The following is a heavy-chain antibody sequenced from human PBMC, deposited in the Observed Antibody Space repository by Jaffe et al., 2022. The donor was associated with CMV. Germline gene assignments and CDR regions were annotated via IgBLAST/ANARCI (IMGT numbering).Heavy chain of an antibody. CDR1: GYTFTSHG. D-gene: IGHD3-10*01. CDR3: ARDYTSGRFSPPNWFDP. Sequence: QVQLVQSGPEVKKPGASVKVSCKASGYTFTSHGITWVRQAPGQGLEWMGWINTYNGNTNYAQKLQGRVTLTTDTSTNTAFLELRSLRSDDTATYYCARDYTSGRFSPPNWFDPWGQGTLVTVSS. J-gene: IGHJ5*02. CDR2: INTYNGNT. V-gene: IGHV1-18*01.